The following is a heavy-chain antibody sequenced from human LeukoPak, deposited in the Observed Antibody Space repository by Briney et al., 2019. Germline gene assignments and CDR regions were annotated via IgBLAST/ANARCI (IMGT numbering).Heavy chain of an antibody. Sequence: SETLSLTCTVSGGSISSSSYYWGWIRQPPGKGLEWIGSIYHSGSTYYNPSLKSRVTISVDTSKNQFSLKLSSVTAADTAVYYCASRPPPYGDYAHPNYYYYMDVWGKGTTVTVSS. CDR2: IYHSGST. V-gene: IGHV4-39*07. CDR3: ASRPPPYGDYAHPNYYYYMDV. CDR1: GGSISSSSYY. D-gene: IGHD4-17*01. J-gene: IGHJ6*03.